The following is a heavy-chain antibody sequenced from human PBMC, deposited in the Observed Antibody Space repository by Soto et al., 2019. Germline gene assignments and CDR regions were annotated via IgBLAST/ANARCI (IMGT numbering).Heavy chain of an antibody. J-gene: IGHJ4*02. CDR3: ARSRGSYYDSSGYYDPWFDY. CDR2: IYTSGST. V-gene: IGHV4-4*07. Sequence: PSETLSLTCTVSGGSISSYYWSWIRQPAGKGLEWIGRIYTSGSTNYNPSLKSRVTMSVDTSKNQFSLKLSSVTAAATAVYYCARSRGSYYDSSGYYDPWFDYWGQGTLVTVSS. CDR1: GGSISSYY. D-gene: IGHD3-22*01.